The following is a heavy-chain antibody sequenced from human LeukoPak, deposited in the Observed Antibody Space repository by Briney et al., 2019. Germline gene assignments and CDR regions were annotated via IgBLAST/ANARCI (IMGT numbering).Heavy chain of an antibody. CDR1: GYTFTGQF. CDR3: AREILAGTTNFDY. D-gene: IGHD6-19*01. CDR2: INPNSGGT. Sequence: ASVKVSCKASGYTFTGQFLHWARQAPGQGLEWMGWINPNSGGTIYAQKFQGRVTMTRDTSISAAYMELSGLRADDTAMYYCAREILAGTTNFDYWGQGTLVTVSS. V-gene: IGHV1-2*02. J-gene: IGHJ4*02.